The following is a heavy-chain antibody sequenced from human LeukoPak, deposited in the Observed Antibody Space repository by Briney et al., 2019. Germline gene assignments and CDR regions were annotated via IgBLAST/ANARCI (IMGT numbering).Heavy chain of an antibody. Sequence: GESLKISFKGSGYRFSSYWIGWVRQMPGKGLEWMGLIHPGDSITRYSPSFQGQVTISADKSISTAYVQWSSLGASDTAMYYCARHRHGGNLLDSWGQGTLVAVSS. J-gene: IGHJ4*02. D-gene: IGHD4-23*01. CDR1: GYRFSSYW. V-gene: IGHV5-51*01. CDR2: IHPGDSIT. CDR3: ARHRHGGNLLDS.